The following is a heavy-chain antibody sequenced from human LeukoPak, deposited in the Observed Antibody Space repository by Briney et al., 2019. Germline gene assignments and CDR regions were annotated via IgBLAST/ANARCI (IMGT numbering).Heavy chain of an antibody. CDR2: IQFDGSEE. D-gene: IGHD3-10*01. Sequence: GGSLRLSCAASGFTFSSYAMHWVRQAPGKGLEWVAVIQFDGSEEFYADSVKGRFTISRDNSKNTLYLQMNSLRAEDTAVYYCASLRGYYGSGSYYTYWGQGTLVTVSS. CDR1: GFTFSSYA. V-gene: IGHV3-30*04. CDR3: ASLRGYYGSGSYYTY. J-gene: IGHJ4*02.